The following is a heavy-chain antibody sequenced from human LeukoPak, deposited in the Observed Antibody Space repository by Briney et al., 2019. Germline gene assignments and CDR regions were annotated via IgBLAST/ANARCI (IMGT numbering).Heavy chain of an antibody. CDR2: IWYDGSNK. V-gene: IGHV3-33*01. J-gene: IGHJ6*02. CDR3: ARDHIAARPPTGCGMDV. D-gene: IGHD6-6*01. Sequence: EGSLRLSCAASGFTFSSYGMHWVRQAPGKGLEWVAVIWYDGSNKYYADSVKGRFTISRDNSKNTLYLQMNSLRAEDTAVYYCARDHIAARPPTGCGMDVWGQGTTVTVSS. CDR1: GFTFSSYG.